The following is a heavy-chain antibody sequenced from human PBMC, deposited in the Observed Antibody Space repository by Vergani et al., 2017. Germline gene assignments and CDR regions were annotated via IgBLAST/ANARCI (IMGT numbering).Heavy chain of an antibody. J-gene: IGHJ3*02. CDR3: ARVRACTNGVCYDAFDI. CDR1: GFTFSSYW. V-gene: IGHV3-7*01. CDR2: IKQDGSEK. D-gene: IGHD2-8*01. Sequence: EVQLVESGGGLVQPGGSLRLSCAASGFTFSSYWMSWVRQAPGKGLEWVANIKQDGSEKYYVDSVKGRFTISRDNAKNSLYLQMNSLRAEDTAVYYCARVRACTNGVCYDAFDIWGQGTMVTVSS.